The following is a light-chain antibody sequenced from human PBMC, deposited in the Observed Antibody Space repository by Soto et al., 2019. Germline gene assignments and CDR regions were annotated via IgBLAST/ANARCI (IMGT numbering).Light chain of an antibody. J-gene: IGKJ1*01. Sequence: DSQVTQSPASLSASVEDRVIITCRASQSISNHLNWYQQKPGKAPKLMIYAASILHTGVPSRFSGSGSGTDFTLTISSLQPEDFATYYCQHSASRRWTFAPGTKVDI. CDR3: QHSASRRWT. CDR2: AAS. CDR1: QSISNH. V-gene: IGKV1-39*01.